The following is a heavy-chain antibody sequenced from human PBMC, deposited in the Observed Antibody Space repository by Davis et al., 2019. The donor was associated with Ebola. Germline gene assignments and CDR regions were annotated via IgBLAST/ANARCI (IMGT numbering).Heavy chain of an antibody. CDR3: ARPLGDSSGYYFHFDY. Sequence: GESLKISCKTSGYKFTDSWIGWVRQMPGKGLEWMGVIFPGDSDTTYSPSFQGPVTISADKSISTAYLQWNSLKAADTAMYYCARPLGDSSGYYFHFDYWGQGTLVTVSS. V-gene: IGHV5-51*01. CDR1: GYKFTDSW. J-gene: IGHJ4*02. CDR2: IFPGDSDT. D-gene: IGHD3-22*01.